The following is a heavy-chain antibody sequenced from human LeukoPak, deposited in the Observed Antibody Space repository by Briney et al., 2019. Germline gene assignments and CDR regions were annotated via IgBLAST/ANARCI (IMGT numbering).Heavy chain of an antibody. CDR1: GGSISSYY. V-gene: IGHV4-59*01. D-gene: IGHD6-6*01. CDR2: IYYSGST. J-gene: IGHJ3*02. CDR3: ARSRARDAFDI. Sequence: KPSETLSLTCTVSGGSISSYYWSWIRQPPGKGLEWIGYIYYSGSTNYNPSLKSRVTISVDTSKNQFSLKLSSVAAADTAVYYCARSRARDAFDIWGQGTMVTVSS.